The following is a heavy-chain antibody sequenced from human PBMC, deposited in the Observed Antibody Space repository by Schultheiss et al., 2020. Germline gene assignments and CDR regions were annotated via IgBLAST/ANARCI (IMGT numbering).Heavy chain of an antibody. CDR3: ARGHSPGY. J-gene: IGHJ4*02. CDR2: ISYDGSNK. Sequence: GGSLRLSCAASGFTFSSYGMHWVRQATGKGLEWVAVISYDGSNKYYADSVKGRFTISRDNSKNTQYLQMNSLRAEDTAVYYCARGHSPGYWGQGTLVTVSS. V-gene: IGHV3-30*03. CDR1: GFTFSSYG.